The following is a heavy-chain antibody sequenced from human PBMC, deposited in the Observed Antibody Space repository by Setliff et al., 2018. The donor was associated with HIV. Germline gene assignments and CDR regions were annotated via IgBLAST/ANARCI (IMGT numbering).Heavy chain of an antibody. V-gene: IGHV4-59*12. Sequence: PSETLSLTCTVSGGSISTYFWSWVRQTPGKGLEWIGYIYYTGSTSYNPSLGSRVTMSLDTSKNQFSLKLDFVTAADTAVYYCEAATVGETGYYGIDVWGPGTTVTVSS. CDR2: IYYTGST. J-gene: IGHJ6*02. CDR1: GGSISTYF. CDR3: EAATVGETGYYGIDV. D-gene: IGHD1-26*01.